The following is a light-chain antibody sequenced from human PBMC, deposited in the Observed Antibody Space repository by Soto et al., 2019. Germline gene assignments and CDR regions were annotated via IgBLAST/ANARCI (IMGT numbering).Light chain of an antibody. CDR3: QQYGSSPYT. J-gene: IGKJ2*01. CDR1: QSVSSSY. V-gene: IGKV3-20*01. CDR2: GAS. Sequence: EIVLTQSPGTLSLSPGERATLSCRASQSVSSSYLAWYQQKPGQAPRLLIYGASSRATGIPDRFSGSGSVTDLNITISRLEPEDFAVYYCQQYGSSPYTFGQGTKLQIK.